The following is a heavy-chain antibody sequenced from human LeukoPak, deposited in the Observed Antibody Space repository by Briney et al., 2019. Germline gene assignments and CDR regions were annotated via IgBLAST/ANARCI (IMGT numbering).Heavy chain of an antibody. J-gene: IGHJ1*01. Sequence: PGRSLRLSCVASGPAISNSWMSWVRHDPGKWMEWVANIHPDGSVQNYVGSVKGRFTISRDNAKNSLYLQINNLRAEGTAVYYCASTFPYCSDDDCALGGQGTLVTVSS. V-gene: IGHV3-7*01. D-gene: IGHD2-15*01. CDR2: IHPDGSVQ. CDR3: ASTFPYCSDDDCAL. CDR1: GPAISNSW.